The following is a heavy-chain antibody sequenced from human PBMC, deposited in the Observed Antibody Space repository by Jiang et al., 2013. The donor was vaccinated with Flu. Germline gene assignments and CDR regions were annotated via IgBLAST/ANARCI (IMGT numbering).Heavy chain of an antibody. J-gene: IGHJ6*02. CDR3: ARDWNPVVGATESSGYYYGMDV. V-gene: IGHV6-1*01. D-gene: IGHD1-26*01. CDR2: TYYRSKWYN. CDR1: GDSVSSNSAA. Sequence: SQTLSLTCAISGDSVSSNSAAWNWIRQSPSRGLEWLGRTYYRSKWYNDYAVSVKSRITINPDTSKNQFSLQLNSVTPEDTAVYYCARDWNPVVGATESSGYYYGMDVWGQGTTVTVSS.